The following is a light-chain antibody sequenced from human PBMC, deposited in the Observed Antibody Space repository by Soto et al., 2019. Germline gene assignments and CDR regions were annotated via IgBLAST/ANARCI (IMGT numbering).Light chain of an antibody. Sequence: EIVMTQSPATLSVSPGERATLSCRASQSVSSNYLAWYQKKPGQAPRLLIYGASSRATGIPDRFSGSVSGTDFTLTISRLAPEEFAVYDGQQYGSSPETFGQGTKVDIK. CDR3: QQYGSSPET. CDR1: QSVSSNY. V-gene: IGKV3-20*01. CDR2: GAS. J-gene: IGKJ1*01.